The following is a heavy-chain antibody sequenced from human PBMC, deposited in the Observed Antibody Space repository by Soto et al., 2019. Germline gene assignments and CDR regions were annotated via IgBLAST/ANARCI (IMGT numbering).Heavy chain of an antibody. CDR2: ISGSGGST. V-gene: IGHV3-23*01. CDR1: GFTFSSYA. D-gene: IGHD4-17*01. CDR3: AKGLYGDYVELGLDY. Sequence: GGSLRLSCAASGFTFSSYAMSWVRQAPGKGLEWVSAISGSGGSTYYADSVKGRFTISRDNSKNTLYLQMNSLRAEDTAVYYCAKGLYGDYVELGLDYWGQGTLVTVSS. J-gene: IGHJ4*02.